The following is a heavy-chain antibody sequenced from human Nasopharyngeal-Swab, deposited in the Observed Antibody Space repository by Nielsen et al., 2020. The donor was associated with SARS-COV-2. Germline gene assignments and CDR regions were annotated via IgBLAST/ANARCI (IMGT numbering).Heavy chain of an antibody. CDR2: IKEDASEK. Sequence: GESLKISCAASGFTFSSYWMTWVRHAPGKGLEWVANIKEDASEKHYVDSVKGRFTISRDNAKNSLYLQMNSLRDEDTAVYYCASPGTGGSPYWGQGTLVTVSS. CDR3: ASPGTGGSPY. V-gene: IGHV3-7*01. D-gene: IGHD2-8*02. CDR1: GFTFSSYW. J-gene: IGHJ4*02.